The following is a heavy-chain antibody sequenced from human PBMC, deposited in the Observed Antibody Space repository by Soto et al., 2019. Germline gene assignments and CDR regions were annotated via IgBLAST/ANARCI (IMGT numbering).Heavy chain of an antibody. D-gene: IGHD1-26*01. V-gene: IGHV3-48*02. J-gene: IGHJ6*02. Sequence: GGSLRLSCAASGFTFSSYSMNWVRQAPGKGLEWVSYISSSSSTIYYADSVKGRFTISRDNAKNSLYLQMNSLRDEETAVYYCAREGGSYYGFYYYGMDVWGQGTTVTVSS. CDR2: ISSSSSTI. CDR3: AREGGSYYGFYYYGMDV. CDR1: GFTFSSYS.